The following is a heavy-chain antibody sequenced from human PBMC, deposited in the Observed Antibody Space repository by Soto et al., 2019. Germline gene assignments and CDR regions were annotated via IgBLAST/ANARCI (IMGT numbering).Heavy chain of an antibody. CDR3: AVGSSGFYYIY. CDR1: GGSISSGDYY. D-gene: IGHD1-26*01. J-gene: IGHJ4*02. CDR2: IYYSGST. V-gene: IGHV4-39*01. Sequence: PSETLSLTCTVSGGSISSGDYYWSWIRQPPGKGLEWIGSIYYSGSTYHNPPLKSRVTISKDTSKNQFSLRLSSVTAADTAVYYCAVGSSGFYYIYWGQGIQVTVSS.